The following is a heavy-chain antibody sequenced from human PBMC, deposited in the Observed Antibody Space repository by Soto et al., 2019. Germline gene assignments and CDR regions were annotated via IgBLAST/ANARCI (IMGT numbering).Heavy chain of an antibody. CDR3: AIGVGLSETDY. Sequence: EVQLVESGGDLVKPGGSLRLSCAVAGFTFSDAWMNWVRQAPGKGLEWVGRIKRKIDGETTDYAAPVKGRFTISRDDSKSTLYLQMGSLKTEDTAVYYCAIGVGLSETDYWGQGTLVTVSS. V-gene: IGHV3-15*01. D-gene: IGHD1-26*01. J-gene: IGHJ4*02. CDR2: IKRKIDGETT. CDR1: GFTFSDAW.